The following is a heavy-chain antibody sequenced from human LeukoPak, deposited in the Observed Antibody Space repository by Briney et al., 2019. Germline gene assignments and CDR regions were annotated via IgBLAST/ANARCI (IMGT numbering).Heavy chain of an antibody. CDR3: ARLPVDAFDI. Sequence: PGGSLRLSCAASGFTFSSYGMHWVRQAPGKGLEHVSAISSNGGNTHYANSVKGRFTISRDNSKNTLYLQMGSLRAEDMAVYYCARLPVDAFDIWGQGTMVTVSS. CDR1: GFTFSSYG. J-gene: IGHJ3*02. D-gene: IGHD1-14*01. CDR2: ISSNGGNT. V-gene: IGHV3-64*01.